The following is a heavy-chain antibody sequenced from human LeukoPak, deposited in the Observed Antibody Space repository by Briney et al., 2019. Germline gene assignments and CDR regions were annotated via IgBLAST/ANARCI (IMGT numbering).Heavy chain of an antibody. V-gene: IGHV3-48*03. D-gene: IGHD6-19*01. CDR1: GFTFISYE. Sequence: GGSLRLSCAASGFTFISYEMNWVRQAPGKGLEWVSYISSSGTTIYYADSVKGRFIISRDNAKNSLYLQMNSLRAEDTAVYHCARALTTGWYYFDYWGQGTLVTVSS. CDR2: ISSSGTTI. J-gene: IGHJ4*02. CDR3: ARALTTGWYYFDY.